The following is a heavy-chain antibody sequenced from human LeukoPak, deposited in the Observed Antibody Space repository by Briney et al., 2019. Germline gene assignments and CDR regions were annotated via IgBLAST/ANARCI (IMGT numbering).Heavy chain of an antibody. D-gene: IGHD2-15*01. CDR1: GYTFTSYG. J-gene: IGHJ5*02. CDR3: ARDTWDIVVVVAATHWFDP. Sequence: ASVKVSCKASGYTFTSYGISWVRQAPGQGLEWMGWISAYNGNTNYAQKLQGRVTMTTDTSTSTAYMELRGLRSDDTAVYYCARDTWDIVVVVAATHWFDPWGQGTLVTVSS. V-gene: IGHV1-18*01. CDR2: ISAYNGNT.